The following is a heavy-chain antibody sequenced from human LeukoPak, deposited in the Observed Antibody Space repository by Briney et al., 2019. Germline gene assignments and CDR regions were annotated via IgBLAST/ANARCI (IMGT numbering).Heavy chain of an antibody. J-gene: IGHJ4*02. CDR1: GGTFSSYA. D-gene: IGHD2-15*01. V-gene: IGHV1-8*02. CDR2: MNPNSGNT. CDR3: ARTRRYCSGGSCHPLLY. Sequence: GSSVKVSCKASGGTFSSYAISWVRQAPGQGLEWMGWMNPNSGNTGYAQKFQGRVTMTRNTSISTAYMELSSLRSEDTAVYYCARTRRYCSGGSCHPLLYWGQGTLVTVSS.